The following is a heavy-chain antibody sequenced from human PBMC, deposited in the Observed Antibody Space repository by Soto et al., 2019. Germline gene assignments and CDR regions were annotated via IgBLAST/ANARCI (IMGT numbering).Heavy chain of an antibody. J-gene: IGHJ4*02. Sequence: QVQLVESGGGVVQPGRSLRLSCAASGFTFSSSGMHWVSQAPGKGLEWVAVIWYDGSNKYYADSVKGRFTISRDNSKNTLYLQMNSLRAEDTAVYYCARDDTITIFGVVGYLDYWGQGTLVTVSS. CDR1: GFTFSSSG. V-gene: IGHV3-33*01. D-gene: IGHD3-3*01. CDR2: IWYDGSNK. CDR3: ARDDTITIFGVVGYLDY.